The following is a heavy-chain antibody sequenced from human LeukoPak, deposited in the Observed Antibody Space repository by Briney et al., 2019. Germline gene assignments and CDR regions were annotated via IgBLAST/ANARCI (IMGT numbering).Heavy chain of an antibody. D-gene: IGHD6-19*01. CDR3: ARVGYSNGWYSRAFWY. CDR1: GYTFTSYD. V-gene: IGHV1-8*01. Sequence: ASVKVSCKASGYTFTSYDINWVRQATGQGLEWMGWMNPNSGNTGYAQKFQGRVTMTRNTSISTAYMELSSLRSEDTAVYYCARVGYSNGWYSRAFWYWGQGTLVTVSS. CDR2: MNPNSGNT. J-gene: IGHJ4*02.